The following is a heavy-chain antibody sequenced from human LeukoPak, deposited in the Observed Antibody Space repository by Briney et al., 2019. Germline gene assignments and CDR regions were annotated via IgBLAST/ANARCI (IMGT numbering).Heavy chain of an antibody. Sequence: GGSLRLSCAASGFTFNDYYMSWIRQAPGKGLEWVSYISSSSSHTNYADSVKGRFTISRDNAKNSLYLRMNSLRAEDTAVYYCARVGRYTYGLYWGQGTLVTVSS. D-gene: IGHD5-18*01. CDR3: ARVGRYTYGLY. J-gene: IGHJ4*02. V-gene: IGHV3-11*06. CDR1: GFTFNDYY. CDR2: ISSSSSHT.